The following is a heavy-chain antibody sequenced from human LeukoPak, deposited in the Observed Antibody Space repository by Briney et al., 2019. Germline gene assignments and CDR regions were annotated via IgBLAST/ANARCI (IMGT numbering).Heavy chain of an antibody. Sequence: SETLSLTCTVSGGSISSYHWSWIRQPAGKGLEWIGRIYTSGSTNYNPSLKSRVTMSVDTSKNQFSLKLSSVTAADTAVYYCAREFIRYYYDSSGYLGFDPWGQGTLVTVSS. CDR2: IYTSGST. J-gene: IGHJ5*02. CDR3: AREFIRYYYDSSGYLGFDP. D-gene: IGHD3-22*01. CDR1: GGSISSYH. V-gene: IGHV4-4*07.